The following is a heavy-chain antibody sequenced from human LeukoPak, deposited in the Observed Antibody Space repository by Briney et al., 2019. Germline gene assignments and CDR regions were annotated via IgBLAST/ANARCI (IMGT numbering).Heavy chain of an antibody. CDR2: ISSSSSYI. CDR3: ARMYYDFWSGYQYYFDY. Sequence: GGSLRLSCAASEFTFSSYSMNWVRQAPGKGLEWVSSISSSSSYIYYADSVKGRFTISRDNAKNSLYLQMNSLRAEDTAVYYCARMYYDFWSGYQYYFDYWGQGTLVTVSS. CDR1: EFTFSSYS. D-gene: IGHD3-3*01. J-gene: IGHJ4*02. V-gene: IGHV3-21*01.